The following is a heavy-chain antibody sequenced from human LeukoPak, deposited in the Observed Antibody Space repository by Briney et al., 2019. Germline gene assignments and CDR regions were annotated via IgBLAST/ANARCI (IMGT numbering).Heavy chain of an antibody. CDR1: GFTFDDYG. CDR3: ARASIGAVPYYYYMDV. J-gene: IGHJ6*03. V-gene: IGHV3-20*04. Sequence: GGSLRLSCAASGFTFDDYGMSWVRQAPGKGLEWVSGINWNGGSTGYADSVKGRFTISRDNAKNSLYLQMNSLRAEDTALYYCARASIGAVPYYYYMDVWGKGTTVTVSS. CDR2: INWNGGST. D-gene: IGHD2-2*01.